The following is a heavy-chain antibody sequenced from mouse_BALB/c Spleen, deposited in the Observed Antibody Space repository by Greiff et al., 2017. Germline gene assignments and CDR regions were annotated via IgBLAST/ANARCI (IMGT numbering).Heavy chain of an antibody. J-gene: IGHJ1*01. CDR1: GFAFSSYD. Sequence: EVQLVESGGGLVKPGGSLKLSCAASGFAFSSYDMSWVRQTPEKRLEWVAYISSGGGSTYYPDTVKGRFTISRDNAKNTLYLQMSSLKSEDTAMYYCARHYGSSWYFDVWGAGTTVTVSS. CDR3: ARHYGSSWYFDV. D-gene: IGHD1-1*01. CDR2: ISSGGGST. V-gene: IGHV5-12-1*01.